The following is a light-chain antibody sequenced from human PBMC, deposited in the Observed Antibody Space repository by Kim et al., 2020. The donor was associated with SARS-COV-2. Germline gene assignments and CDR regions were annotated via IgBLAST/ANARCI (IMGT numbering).Light chain of an antibody. CDR1: QSISTW. J-gene: IGKJ1*01. V-gene: IGKV1-5*03. CDR3: QQYSSYYRT. Sequence: ASVGDRVTITCRASQSISTWLAWYQQKPGKVPKLLIYKASRLESGVPSRFSGSGSGTEFTLPISSLQPDDFATYYCQQYSSYYRTFGQGTKVDIK. CDR2: KAS.